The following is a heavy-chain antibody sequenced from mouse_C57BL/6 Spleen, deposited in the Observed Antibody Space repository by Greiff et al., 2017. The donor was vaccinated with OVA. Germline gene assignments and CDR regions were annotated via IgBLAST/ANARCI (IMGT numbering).Heavy chain of an antibody. J-gene: IGHJ3*01. D-gene: IGHD1-2*01. CDR3: ARKEVTTAFAY. CDR1: GFTFSSYT. Sequence: VQLKESGGGLVKPGGSLKLSCAASGFTFSSYTMSWVRQTPEKRLEWVATISGGGGNTYYPDSVKGRFTISRDNAKNTLYLQMSSLRSEDTALYYCARKEVTTAFAYWGQGTLVTVSA. CDR2: ISGGGGNT. V-gene: IGHV5-9*01.